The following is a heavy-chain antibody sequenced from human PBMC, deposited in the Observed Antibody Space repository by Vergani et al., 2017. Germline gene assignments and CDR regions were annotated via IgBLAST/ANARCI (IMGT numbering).Heavy chain of an antibody. V-gene: IGHV7-4-1*02. CDR3: ATASWAQLLVLKH. J-gene: IGHJ4*02. CDR1: GHTFSNYE. Sequence: QVQLVQSGSELKKPGASVKVSCKTSGHTFSNYEMNWVRQAPGQRLEWMGWINTKTGNPTYAQDFTGRFVFSLDTSVSTAYLEINNLQPEDSAVYFCATASWAQLLVLKHWGQGTRVTVSS. CDR2: INTKTGNP. D-gene: IGHD5-24*01.